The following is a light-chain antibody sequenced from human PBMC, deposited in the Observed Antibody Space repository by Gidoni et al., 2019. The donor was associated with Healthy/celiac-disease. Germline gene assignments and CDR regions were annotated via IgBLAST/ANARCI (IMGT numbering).Light chain of an antibody. CDR3: QQSYSTPIT. J-gene: IGKJ5*01. V-gene: IGKV1-39*01. CDR2: AAS. CDR1: QSISNY. Sequence: DIQMTQSPSSLSASVGDRVTITCLASQSISNYLNWYQQKPGKAPKLLIYAASSLQSGVPSRFSGSGSGTDFTLTISSLHPEDFATYYCQQSYSTPITFGQGTRLEIK.